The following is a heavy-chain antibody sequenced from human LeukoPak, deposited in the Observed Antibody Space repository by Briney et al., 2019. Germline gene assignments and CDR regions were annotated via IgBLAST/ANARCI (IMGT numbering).Heavy chain of an antibody. Sequence: GGSLRLSCAASGFTFSSYSMNWVRQAPGKGLEWVSYISSSSNTIYYADSVKGRFTISRDNAKNSLYLQMNSLRAEDTAVYYCASHCSSTSCYRYWGQGTLVTVSS. J-gene: IGHJ4*02. CDR1: GFTFSSYS. CDR2: ISSSSNTI. D-gene: IGHD2-2*01. V-gene: IGHV3-48*01. CDR3: ASHCSSTSCYRY.